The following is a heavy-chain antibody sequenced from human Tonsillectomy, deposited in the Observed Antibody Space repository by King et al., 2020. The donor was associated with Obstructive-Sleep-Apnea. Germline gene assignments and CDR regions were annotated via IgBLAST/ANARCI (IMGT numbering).Heavy chain of an antibody. CDR2: IYYSGGT. CDR1: AGSISSYS. J-gene: IGHJ3*02. D-gene: IGHD6-19*01. V-gene: IGHV4-59*12. CDR3: ARDLDRVAGDAFDI. Sequence: VQLQESGPGLVKPSETLSLTCSVSAGSISSYSWSWIRQPPEKGLEWIGYIYYSGGTNYNPSLKDRVTISVDPSKDQISLKLSSVTAADTAVYYCARDLDRVAGDAFDIWVQGTMVTVSS.